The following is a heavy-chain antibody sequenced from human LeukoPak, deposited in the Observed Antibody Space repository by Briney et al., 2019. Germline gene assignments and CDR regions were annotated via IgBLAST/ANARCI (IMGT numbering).Heavy chain of an antibody. V-gene: IGHV3-7*01. CDR3: ARGGGYAWDY. CDR1: GFTFTTYW. CDR2: IKQDGSEK. D-gene: IGHD5-12*01. Sequence: GGSLRLSCATSGFTFTTYWMNWVRQAPGKGLEWVANIKQDGSEKYYVDPVKGRFTISRDNARNSLYLQMNSLRADDTAVYYCARGGGYAWDYWGQGTLVTVSS. J-gene: IGHJ4*02.